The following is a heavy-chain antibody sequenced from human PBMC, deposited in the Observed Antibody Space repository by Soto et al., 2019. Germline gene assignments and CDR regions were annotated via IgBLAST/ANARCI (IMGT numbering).Heavy chain of an antibody. CDR1: GYTFSRFA. Sequence: ASVKVSCKASGYTFSRFAVHWVRQAPGQSLQWMGWIDAGNGRTKYSQYFQGRVTITRDTSATTAHLELNSLRGEDTAVYYCARGLVFRYTDYWGQGTLVTVSS. CDR2: IDAGNGRT. J-gene: IGHJ4*02. D-gene: IGHD1-1*01. CDR3: ARGLVFRYTDY. V-gene: IGHV1-3*01.